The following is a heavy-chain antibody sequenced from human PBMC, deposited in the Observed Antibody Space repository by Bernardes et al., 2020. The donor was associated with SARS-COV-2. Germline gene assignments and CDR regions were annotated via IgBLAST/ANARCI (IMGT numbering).Heavy chain of an antibody. CDR2: ISEYASEK. Sequence: GGSLRLSCAASGFTFSSFCMHWVRQAPGKGLEWVANISEYASEKYYVDSVKGRFTISRDNAKNSLYLQLNSLRAEDTAVYYCARDFRLDYDLSEYFQYWGKGTLATVSS. V-gene: IGHV3-7*03. J-gene: IGHJ1*01. CDR3: ARDFRLDYDLSEYFQY. CDR1: GFTFSSFC. D-gene: IGHD4-17*01.